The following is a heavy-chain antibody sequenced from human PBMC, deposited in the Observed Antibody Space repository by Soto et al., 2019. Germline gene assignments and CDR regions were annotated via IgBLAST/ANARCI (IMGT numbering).Heavy chain of an antibody. D-gene: IGHD1-7*01. Sequence: QVQLVQSGAEVKKPGASVKVSCKASGYTFASYAMHWVRQAPGQRLEWMGWINAGNGNTKYSQKFQGRVTITRDTSASTAYMELSSLRSEDTAVYYCARASETGTSDYWGQGTLVTVSS. J-gene: IGHJ4*02. V-gene: IGHV1-3*01. CDR1: GYTFASYA. CDR3: ARASETGTSDY. CDR2: INAGNGNT.